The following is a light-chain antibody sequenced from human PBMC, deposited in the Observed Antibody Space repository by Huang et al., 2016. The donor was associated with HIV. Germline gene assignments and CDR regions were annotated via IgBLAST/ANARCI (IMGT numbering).Light chain of an antibody. V-gene: IGKV3-20*01. CDR1: QSVGRSS. Sequence: EILLTQSPGTLSLSPGERATLSCRASQSVGRSSLVWYQQQPGQAPTLLSYDASRRASDSPDRCSGSGSGTDFTLTITRLEPQDFAVYYCQQYGSSPTTFGQGTKVEI. CDR3: QQYGSSPTT. CDR2: DAS. J-gene: IGKJ1*01.